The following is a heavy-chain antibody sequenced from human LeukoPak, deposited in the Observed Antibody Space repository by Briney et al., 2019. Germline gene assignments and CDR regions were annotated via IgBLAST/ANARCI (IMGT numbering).Heavy chain of an antibody. D-gene: IGHD3-9*01. CDR2: ISSSSSYI. CDR1: GFTFSSYS. Sequence: GGSPRLSCAASGFTFSSYSMNWVRQAPGKGLEWVSSISSSSSYIYYADSVKGRFTISRDNAKNSLYLQMNSLRAEDTAVYYCARGYYDILTGYSPDFDYWGQGTLVTVSS. CDR3: ARGYYDILTGYSPDFDY. J-gene: IGHJ4*02. V-gene: IGHV3-21*01.